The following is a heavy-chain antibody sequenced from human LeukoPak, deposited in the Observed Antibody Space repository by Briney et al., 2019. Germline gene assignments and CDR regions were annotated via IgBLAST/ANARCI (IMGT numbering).Heavy chain of an antibody. CDR1: GFTFSHYW. Sequence: GGSLRLSCAASGFTFSHYWMHWVRQVPGKGLEWVSYISSSGSTIYYADSVKGRFTISRDNAKNSLYLQMNSLRAEDTAVYYCAELGITMIGGVWGKGTTVTISS. J-gene: IGHJ6*04. D-gene: IGHD3-10*02. CDR3: AELGITMIGGV. V-gene: IGHV3-48*04. CDR2: ISSSGSTI.